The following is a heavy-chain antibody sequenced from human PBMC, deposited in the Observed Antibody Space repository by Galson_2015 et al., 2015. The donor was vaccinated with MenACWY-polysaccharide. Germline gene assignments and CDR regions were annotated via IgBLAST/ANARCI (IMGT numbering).Heavy chain of an antibody. Sequence: ETLSLTCTVSGGSISSSNYYWGWIRQSPEKGLEWIGTISYSGSTYYSPSLKSRVTISVDTSKNQFSLKLSSVTAADTAVYYCASRLAQVGIAGYGYGMDVWGQGTTVTVSS. V-gene: IGHV4-39*01. J-gene: IGHJ6*02. CDR3: ASRLAQVGIAGYGYGMDV. CDR1: GGSISSSNYY. CDR2: ISYSGST. D-gene: IGHD2-15*01.